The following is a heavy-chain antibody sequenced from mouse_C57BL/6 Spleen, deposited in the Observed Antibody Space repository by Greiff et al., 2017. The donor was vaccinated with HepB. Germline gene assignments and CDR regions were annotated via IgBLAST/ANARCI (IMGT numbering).Heavy chain of an antibody. D-gene: IGHD1-1*01. V-gene: IGHV1-39*01. CDR3: ARGAYYGSSYGRYFDV. CDR1: GYSFTDYN. CDR2: INPNYGTT. J-gene: IGHJ1*03. Sequence: EVKLVESGPELVKPGASVKISCKASGYSFTDYNMNWVKQSNGKSLEWIGVINPNYGTTSYNQKFKGKATLTVDQSSSTAYMQLNSLTSEDSAVYYCARGAYYGSSYGRYFDVWGTGTTVTVSS.